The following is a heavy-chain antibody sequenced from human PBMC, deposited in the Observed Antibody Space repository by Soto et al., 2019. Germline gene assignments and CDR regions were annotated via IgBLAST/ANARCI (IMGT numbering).Heavy chain of an antibody. V-gene: IGHV3-30-3*01. CDR3: ARDEIGGKRITIFGVFTFCGLMDV. CDR1: GFTFNNYA. D-gene: IGHD3-3*01. Sequence: HPGGSLRLSCEASGFTFNNYAMHWVRQAPGKGLEWVAVTSYDGSNEYYADSVKGRFTVSRDNSRNAVLLQMNSLRLEDTAVYYCARDEIGGKRITIFGVFTFCGLMDVWGQGTTVTVSS. CDR2: TSYDGSNE. J-gene: IGHJ6*02.